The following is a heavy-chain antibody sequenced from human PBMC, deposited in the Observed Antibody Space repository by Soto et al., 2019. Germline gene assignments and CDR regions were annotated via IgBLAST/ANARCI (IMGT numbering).Heavy chain of an antibody. D-gene: IGHD6-13*01. CDR2: MSYDGNKK. CDR3: ASGSSHNDY. CDR1: GFTFSTYA. Sequence: QVHLVESGGGVVHPGRSLRLSCSASGFTFSTYAMHWVRQAPGKGLEWVAVMSYDGNKKFYADPVKGRFTISRDNSKNTLYLQMNSLRAEDTAVYYCASGSSHNDYWGQGTLVTVSS. J-gene: IGHJ4*02. V-gene: IGHV3-30-3*01.